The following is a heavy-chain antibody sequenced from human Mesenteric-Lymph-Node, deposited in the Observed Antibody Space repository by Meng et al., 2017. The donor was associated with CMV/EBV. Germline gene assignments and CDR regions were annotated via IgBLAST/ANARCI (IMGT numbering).Heavy chain of an antibody. CDR2: INPNSGGT. Sequence: ASVKVSCKASGYTFTGYYMHWVRQAPGQGLEWMGWINPNSGGTNYAQKFQGRVTMTRDTSISTAYMELSRLRSEDTAVYFCARGDDSSGYYSFGIDYWGQGTLVTVSS. CDR1: GYTFTGYY. J-gene: IGHJ4*02. CDR3: ARGDDSSGYYSFGIDY. V-gene: IGHV1-2*02. D-gene: IGHD3-22*01.